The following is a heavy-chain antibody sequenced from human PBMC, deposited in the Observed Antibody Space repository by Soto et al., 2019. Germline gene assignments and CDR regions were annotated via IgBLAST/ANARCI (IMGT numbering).Heavy chain of an antibody. CDR3: ARPKRPSSSWRSAEYFQH. CDR1: GYSFTSYW. Sequence: PGESLKISCKGSGYSFTSYWIGWVRQMPGKGLEWMGIIYPGDSDTRYSPSFQGQVTISADKSISTAYLQWSSLKASDTAMYYCARPKRPSSSWRSAEYFQHWGQGTSVTVSS. CDR2: IYPGDSDT. J-gene: IGHJ1*01. V-gene: IGHV5-51*01. D-gene: IGHD6-13*01.